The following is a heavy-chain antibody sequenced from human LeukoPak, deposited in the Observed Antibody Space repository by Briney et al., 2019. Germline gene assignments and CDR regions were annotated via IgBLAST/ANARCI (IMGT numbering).Heavy chain of an antibody. CDR3: ARNGHSSGWYYFDY. J-gene: IGHJ4*02. D-gene: IGHD6-19*01. CDR1: GGSISSYY. CDR2: IYYSGST. Sequence: SETLSLTCTVSGGSISSYYWSWIRQPPGKGLEWIGYIYYSGSTYYNPSLKSRVTISVDTSKNQFSLKLSSVTAADTAVYYCARNGHSSGWYYFDYWGQGTLVTVSS. V-gene: IGHV4-59*06.